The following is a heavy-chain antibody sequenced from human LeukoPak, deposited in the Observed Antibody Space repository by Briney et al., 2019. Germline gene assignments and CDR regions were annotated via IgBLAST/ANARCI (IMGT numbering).Heavy chain of an antibody. Sequence: GGSLRLSCAASGFTFSSYTMHWVRQAPGKGLEWVALISYDGSNKYFADSVKGRFTISRDNSKNTLYLQMNSLRAEDTAVYYCARVPRPHIVATGCIDYWGQGTLVTVSS. CDR2: ISYDGSNK. J-gene: IGHJ4*02. CDR3: ARVPRPHIVATGCIDY. D-gene: IGHD2-21*01. CDR1: GFTFSSYT. V-gene: IGHV3-30*04.